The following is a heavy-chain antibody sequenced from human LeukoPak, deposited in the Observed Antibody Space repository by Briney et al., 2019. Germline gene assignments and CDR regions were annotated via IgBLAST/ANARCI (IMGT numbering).Heavy chain of an antibody. Sequence: GGSLRLSCAASGITFSSYSMSWVREAPGTGLEWVSRISFSGTTTYYADSVKGRFTVSRDNSKNTLYLQMDGLRAEDTAVYYCARDPTELQLLSYYFDYWGQGTLVAVSS. J-gene: IGHJ4*02. CDR3: ARDPTELQLLSYYFDY. CDR2: ISFSGTTT. D-gene: IGHD2-2*01. V-gene: IGHV3-23*01. CDR1: GITFSSYS.